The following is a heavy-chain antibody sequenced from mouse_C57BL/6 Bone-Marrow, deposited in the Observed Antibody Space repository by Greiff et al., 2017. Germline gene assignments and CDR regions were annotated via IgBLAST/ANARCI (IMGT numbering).Heavy chain of an antibody. CDR3: TRGRGTTVDY. CDR2: ISSGGDYI. V-gene: IGHV5-9-1*02. Sequence: EVKLMESGEGLVKPGGSLKLSCAASGFTFSSYAMSWVRQTPEKRLEWVAYISSGGDYIYYADTVKGRFTISRDNARNTLYLQMSSLKSEDTAMYYCTRGRGTTVDYWGQGTTLTVSS. J-gene: IGHJ2*01. D-gene: IGHD1-1*01. CDR1: GFTFSSYA.